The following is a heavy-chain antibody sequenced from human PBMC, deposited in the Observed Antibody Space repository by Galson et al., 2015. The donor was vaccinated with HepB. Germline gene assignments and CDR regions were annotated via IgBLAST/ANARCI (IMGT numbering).Heavy chain of an antibody. CDR2: IIPIFGIA. CDR1: GGTFNSSA. CDR3: ARESGDSVFDI. D-gene: IGHD2-15*01. J-gene: IGHJ3*02. V-gene: IGHV1-69*04. Sequence: SVKVSCKASGGTFNSSAITWVRQAPGQGLEWMGRIIPIFGIANYAQKFQGRVTITADKSTSAVYMELSSLRSEDTAVYYSARESGDSVFDIWGQGTMVTVSS.